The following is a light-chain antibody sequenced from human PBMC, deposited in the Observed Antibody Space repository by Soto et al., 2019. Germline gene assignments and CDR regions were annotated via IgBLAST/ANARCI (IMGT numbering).Light chain of an antibody. CDR1: SSDVGGYNF. V-gene: IGLV2-8*01. J-gene: IGLJ2*01. CDR2: DVT. Sequence: QSALTQPPSASGSPGQSVTISCTGTSSDVGGYNFVSWYQQHPGNAPKLMIYDVTERPSGVPDRFSGSKSGNTVSLTVSGLQGEDEADYYCTAYAGSNIPVLFGGGTKVTVL. CDR3: TAYAGSNIPVL.